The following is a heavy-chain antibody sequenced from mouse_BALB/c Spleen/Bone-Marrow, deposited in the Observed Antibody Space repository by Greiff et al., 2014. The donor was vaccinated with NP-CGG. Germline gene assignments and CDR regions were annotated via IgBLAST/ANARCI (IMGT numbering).Heavy chain of an antibody. Sequence: VQLQQSGAELARPGASVKMSCKASGYTFTSYTMHWVKQRPGQGLEWIGYINPSSGYTNYNQKFKDKATLTADKSSSTAYMQLSSLTFEDSAVYYCARAAYYRYDEGAWFAYWGQGTLVTVSA. CDR2: INPSSGYT. CDR3: ARAAYYRYDEGAWFAY. J-gene: IGHJ3*01. CDR1: GYTFTSYT. D-gene: IGHD2-14*01. V-gene: IGHV1-4*01.